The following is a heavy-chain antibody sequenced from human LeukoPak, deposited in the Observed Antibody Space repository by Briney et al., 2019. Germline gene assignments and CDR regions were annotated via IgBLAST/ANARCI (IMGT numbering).Heavy chain of an antibody. J-gene: IGHJ6*02. D-gene: IGHD1-1*01. CDR2: IIPILGIA. Sequence: SVKVSCKASGGTFSSYTISWVRQAPGQGLEWMGRIIPILGIANYAQKFQGRVTITADKSTSTAYMELSSLRSEDTAVYYCARGSLSLQPYYYGMDVWGQGTTVTVSS. CDR3: ARGSLSLQPYYYGMDV. V-gene: IGHV1-69*02. CDR1: GGTFSSYT.